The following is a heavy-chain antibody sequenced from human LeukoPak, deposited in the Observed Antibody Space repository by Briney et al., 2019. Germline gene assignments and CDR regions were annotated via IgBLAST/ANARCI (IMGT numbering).Heavy chain of an antibody. Sequence: SETLSLTCTVSGGSISSSSYYWGWIRQPPGKGLEWIGSIYYSGSTYYNPSLKSRVTISVDTSKNQFSLKLSSVTAADTAVYYCARHYSSGWYDYRGQGTLVTVSS. V-gene: IGHV4-39*01. CDR1: GGSISSSSYY. J-gene: IGHJ4*02. CDR3: ARHYSSGWYDY. D-gene: IGHD6-19*01. CDR2: IYYSGST.